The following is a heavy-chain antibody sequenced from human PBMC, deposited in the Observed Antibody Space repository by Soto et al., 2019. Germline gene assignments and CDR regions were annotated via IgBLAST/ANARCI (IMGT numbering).Heavy chain of an antibody. Sequence: EVQLVESGGGLVKPGGSLRLSCAASGFTFSSYSMNWVRQAPGKGLEWVSSISSSSSYIYYADSVKGRFTISRDNAKNSLYLQMNSLRAEDTAVYYCARGGPGDYIENAFDIWGQGTMVTVSS. CDR3: ARGGPGDYIENAFDI. CDR1: GFTFSSYS. D-gene: IGHD4-17*01. CDR2: ISSSSSYI. V-gene: IGHV3-21*01. J-gene: IGHJ3*02.